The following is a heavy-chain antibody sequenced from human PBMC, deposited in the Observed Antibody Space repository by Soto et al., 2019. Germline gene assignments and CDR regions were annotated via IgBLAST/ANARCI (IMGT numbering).Heavy chain of an antibody. CDR1: GYTFTSYG. Sequence: QVQLVQSGAEVKKPGASVKVSCKASGYTFTSYGISWVRQAPGQGLEWMGWISAYNGNTNYAQKLQGRVTMTTDTATITAYMELRSLRSDDTAVNYCARTENDILTGYSGDWGQGTLVTVSS. CDR2: ISAYNGNT. V-gene: IGHV1-18*01. J-gene: IGHJ4*02. D-gene: IGHD3-9*01. CDR3: ARTENDILTGYSGD.